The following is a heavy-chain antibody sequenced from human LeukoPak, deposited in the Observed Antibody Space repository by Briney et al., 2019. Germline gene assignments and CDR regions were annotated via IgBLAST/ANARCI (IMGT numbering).Heavy chain of an antibody. Sequence: ASVKVSCKASGYTFTSYDINWVRQATGQGLEWMGWMNPNSGNTGYAQKFQGRVTMTRNTSISTAYMELSSLRSEDTAVYYCASLSGYDPTFDYWGQGTLVTVSS. D-gene: IGHD5-12*01. V-gene: IGHV1-8*01. CDR1: GYTFTSYD. CDR3: ASLSGYDPTFDY. CDR2: MNPNSGNT. J-gene: IGHJ4*02.